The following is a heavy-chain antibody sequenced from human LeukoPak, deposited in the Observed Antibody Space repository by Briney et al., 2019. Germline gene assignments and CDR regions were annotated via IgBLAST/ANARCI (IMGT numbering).Heavy chain of an antibody. CDR2: IIPMFGTA. J-gene: IGHJ3*02. CDR3: ARGLDPFAHNPFDI. CDR1: GGTFKSYA. V-gene: IGHV1-69*06. Sequence: SVKASCKASGGTFKSYAITWVRQAPGQGLEWMGQIIPMFGTAEYAQRFQGRVTIVADKSTTTVHMELSSLRSEDTAVYYCARGLDPFAHNPFDIWGQGTMVTVSS. D-gene: IGHD3/OR15-3a*01.